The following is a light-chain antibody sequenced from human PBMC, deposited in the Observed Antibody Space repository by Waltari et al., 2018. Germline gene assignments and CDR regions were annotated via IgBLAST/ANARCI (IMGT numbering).Light chain of an antibody. CDR3: QQYADLPRT. CDR1: QDISSW. V-gene: IGKV1D-16*01. J-gene: IGKJ1*01. Sequence: DIQMTQSPSSLSASVGDKVTITCHASQDISSWLAWYQQKPGKAPKPLIYTASSLQSGVPSRFSGSGSGTDYTLTISSLQPEDFATYYCQQYADLPRTFGQGTEVEVK. CDR2: TAS.